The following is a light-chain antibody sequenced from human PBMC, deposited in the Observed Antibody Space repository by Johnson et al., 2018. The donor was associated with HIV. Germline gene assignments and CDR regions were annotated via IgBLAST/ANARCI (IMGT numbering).Light chain of an antibody. CDR2: DNN. V-gene: IGLV1-51*01. Sequence: QSVLTQPPSVSAAPGQKVTISCSGSSSNIGNNYVSWYQQLPGTAPKLLIYDNNKRPSGIPDRFSGSTSGTSATLGITGLQTGDEADYYCGTWDSSLSQGVFGTGTKVTVL. J-gene: IGLJ1*01. CDR1: SSNIGNNY. CDR3: GTWDSSLSQGV.